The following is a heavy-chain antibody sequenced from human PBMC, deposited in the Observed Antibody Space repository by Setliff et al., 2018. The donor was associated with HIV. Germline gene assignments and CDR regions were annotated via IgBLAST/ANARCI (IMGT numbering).Heavy chain of an antibody. Sequence: ASVKVSCKASGYSFTYYAVHWVRQAPGQRLEWMGWINAGNGVTRYAEKFQGRVTFTRDTSASTAYMELSSLRSEDTAVYYCATLSDYDILSLDLWGQGTLVTVSS. D-gene: IGHD3-9*01. J-gene: IGHJ5*02. CDR1: GYSFTYYA. V-gene: IGHV1-3*01. CDR3: ATLSDYDILSLDL. CDR2: INAGNGVT.